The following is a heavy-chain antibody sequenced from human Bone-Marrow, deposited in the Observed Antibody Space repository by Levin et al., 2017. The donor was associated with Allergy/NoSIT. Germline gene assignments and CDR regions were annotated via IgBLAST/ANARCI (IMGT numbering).Heavy chain of an antibody. J-gene: IGHJ6*02. Sequence: GGSLRLSCAASGFTFTGYAMHWVRQAPGKGLEWVAVISYDGSNEFYADSVKGRFTISRDNSKNTVSLQMTSLRGEDTAVYYCARDYWYGVDVWGQGTTVTVSS. CDR2: ISYDGSNE. CDR3: ARDYWYGVDV. CDR1: GFTFTGYA. V-gene: IGHV3-30-3*01.